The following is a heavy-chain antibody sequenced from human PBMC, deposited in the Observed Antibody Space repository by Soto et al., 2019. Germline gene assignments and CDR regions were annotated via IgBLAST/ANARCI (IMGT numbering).Heavy chain of an antibody. V-gene: IGHV1-69*06. J-gene: IGHJ4*02. CDR1: GCTFSSYA. D-gene: IGHD1-7*01. CDR2: IIPIFGTA. Sequence: SVKVSCKASGCTFSSYAISWVRQAPGQGLEWMGGIIPIFGTANYAQKFQGRVTITADKSTSTAYMELSSLRSEDTAVYYCARGDWNYGVGYYFDYWGQGTLVTVSS. CDR3: ARGDWNYGVGYYFDY.